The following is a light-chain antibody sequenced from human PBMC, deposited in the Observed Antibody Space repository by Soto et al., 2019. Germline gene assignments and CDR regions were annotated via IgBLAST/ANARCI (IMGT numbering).Light chain of an antibody. J-gene: IGLJ2*01. CDR2: EDS. CDR1: SSDVGTYNL. CDR3: CSYAGSSTDVE. Sequence: QSALTQPATVSGSPGQSITISCTGASSDVGTYNLVSWYQHHPGKAPKLMIYEDSERPSGVSNRFSGSKSGNTASLTISGLQAEDEADYYCCSYAGSSTDVEFGGGTKLTVL. V-gene: IGLV2-23*01.